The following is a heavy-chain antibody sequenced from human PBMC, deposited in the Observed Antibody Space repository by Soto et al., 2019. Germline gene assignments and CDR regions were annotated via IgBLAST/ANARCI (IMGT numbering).Heavy chain of an antibody. D-gene: IGHD3-22*01. CDR3: AGGGSIVVATRRLMDV. CDR1: GGSISSSTYY. V-gene: IGHV4-39*01. Sequence: PSETLSLTCTVSGGSISSSTYYWAWIRQPPGKGLEWIGSIFYSGSTYYNPSLKSRVTISVDTSKNQFSLKLSSVTAVDTAVYYCAGGGSIVVATRRLMDVWGKGTTVTVSS. J-gene: IGHJ6*03. CDR2: IFYSGST.